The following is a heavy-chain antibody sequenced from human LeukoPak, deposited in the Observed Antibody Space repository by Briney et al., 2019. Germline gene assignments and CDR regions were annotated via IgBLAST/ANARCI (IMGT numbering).Heavy chain of an antibody. V-gene: IGHV4-61*02. CDR1: GDSVSSDNYY. J-gene: IGHJ4*02. Sequence: SETLSLTCTVSGDSVSSDNYYWSWIRQPAGKGLEWIGRIYTSGSTYYNPSLKSRVTISVDTSKNQFSLKLSSVTAADTAVYYCARDITIFGPAGGFDYWGQGTLVTVSS. CDR3: ARDITIFGPAGGFDY. CDR2: IYTSGST. D-gene: IGHD3-3*01.